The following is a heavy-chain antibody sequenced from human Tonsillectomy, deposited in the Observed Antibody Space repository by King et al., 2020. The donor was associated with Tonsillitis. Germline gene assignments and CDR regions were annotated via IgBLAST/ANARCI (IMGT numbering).Heavy chain of an antibody. CDR3: ARASWFYNYMDV. V-gene: IGHV3-21*01. CDR1: GFTFSSYS. J-gene: IGHJ6*03. CDR2: ISTSSSYI. Sequence: VQLVESGGGLVKPGGSLRLSCAASGFTFSSYSMNWVRQAPGKGLEWVSFISTSSSYIYYADSVKGRFTISRDNAKNSLYLQMNSLRAEDTAVYYCARASWFYNYMDVWGKGTTVTVSS. D-gene: IGHD2/OR15-2a*01.